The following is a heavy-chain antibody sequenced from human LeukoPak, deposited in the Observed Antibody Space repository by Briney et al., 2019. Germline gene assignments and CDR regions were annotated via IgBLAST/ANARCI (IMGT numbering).Heavy chain of an antibody. Sequence: GGSLRLSCAASGFTFSSYAMSWVRQAPGKGLEWVSAISGSGGSTYYADSVKGRFTISRDNSKNTLDLQMNSLRAEDTAVYYCAKGEQLWSWFDYWGQGTLVTVSS. D-gene: IGHD5-18*01. CDR2: ISGSGGST. J-gene: IGHJ4*02. V-gene: IGHV3-23*01. CDR1: GFTFSSYA. CDR3: AKGEQLWSWFDY.